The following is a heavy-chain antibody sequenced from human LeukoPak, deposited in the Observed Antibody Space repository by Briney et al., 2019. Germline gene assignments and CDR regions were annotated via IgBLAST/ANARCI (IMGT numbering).Heavy chain of an antibody. Sequence: GGSLRLSCAVSGITLSNYGMSWVRQAPGKGLEWVSAISGSGGSTYYADSVKGRFTISRDNSKNTLYLQMNSLRAEDTAVYYCAKDLTLKGATSVSFDYWGQGTLVTVSS. CDR1: GITLSNYG. CDR2: ISGSGGST. CDR3: AKDLTLKGATSVSFDY. D-gene: IGHD1-26*01. J-gene: IGHJ4*02. V-gene: IGHV3-23*01.